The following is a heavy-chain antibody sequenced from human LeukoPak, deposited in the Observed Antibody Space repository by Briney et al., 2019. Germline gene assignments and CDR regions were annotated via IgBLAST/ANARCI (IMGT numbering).Heavy chain of an antibody. CDR3: ASERETGGLYNWFDP. CDR2: INPNSGGT. D-gene: IGHD3-16*01. CDR1: GYIFTGYY. Sequence: ASVKVSCKASGYIFTGYYMHWVRQAPGQGLEWMGWINPNSGGTNYAQKFQGRVTMTRDTSISTAYMELSRLRSDDTAVYYCASERETGGLYNWFDPWGQGTLVTVSS. J-gene: IGHJ5*02. V-gene: IGHV1-2*02.